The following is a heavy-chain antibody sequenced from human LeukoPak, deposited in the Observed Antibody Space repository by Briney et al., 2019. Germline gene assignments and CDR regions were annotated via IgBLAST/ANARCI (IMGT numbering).Heavy chain of an antibody. CDR3: VRAVPYYFPSGSTEEFDY. CDR1: GYTFTNYG. Sequence: ASVKVSCKASGYTFTNYGISWVRQAPGQGLEWMGWISAYNGNTNYAQRLQGRVTMTTDTSTSTAYMELRSLRSDDTAVFYCVRAVPYYFPSGSTEEFDYWGQGTLVTVSS. V-gene: IGHV1-18*01. CDR2: ISAYNGNT. D-gene: IGHD3-10*01. J-gene: IGHJ4*02.